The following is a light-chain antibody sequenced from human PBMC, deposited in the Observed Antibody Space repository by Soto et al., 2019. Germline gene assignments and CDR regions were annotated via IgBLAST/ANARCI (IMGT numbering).Light chain of an antibody. CDR2: GAS. V-gene: IGKV3-20*01. CDR1: QSVSSSF. CDR3: HQYGSSPYT. Sequence: EIVLTQSPGTLSLSPGERATLSCRASQSVSSSFLAWYQQKPGQAPRLLIYGASSRATGIPDRFSGSGSGKDFTLTISRLEPDDVAEYYCHQYGSSPYTFGQGTKLEIK. J-gene: IGKJ2*01.